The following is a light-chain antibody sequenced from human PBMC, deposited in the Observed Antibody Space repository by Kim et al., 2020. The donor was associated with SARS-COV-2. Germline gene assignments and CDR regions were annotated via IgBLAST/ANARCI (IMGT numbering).Light chain of an antibody. J-gene: IGKJ1*01. Sequence: ATVGDRVTSTCRASQDMSNNLAWYQQEPGKVPKLLIYAASALQSGVPSRFGGSGSGTDFTLTITSLQPEDVATYYCQTYDSVPWTFGPGTKVDIK. V-gene: IGKV1-27*01. CDR2: AAS. CDR1: QDMSNN. CDR3: QTYDSVPWT.